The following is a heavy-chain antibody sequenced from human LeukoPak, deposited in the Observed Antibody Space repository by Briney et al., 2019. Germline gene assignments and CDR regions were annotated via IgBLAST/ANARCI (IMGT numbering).Heavy chain of an antibody. J-gene: IGHJ4*02. CDR1: GFTFTNYG. D-gene: IGHD3-22*01. Sequence: GGTLRLSCSVSGFTFTNYGMGWVRQAPGEGLEWVSGISASAGSTYYADSVKGRFTISRDNSKLYLQMNSLRPEDTAVYYCAKAPGPGNYFDTTGYYYFEYWGQGTLVTVSS. CDR3: AKAPGPGNYFDTTGYYYFEY. V-gene: IGHV3-23*01. CDR2: ISASAGST.